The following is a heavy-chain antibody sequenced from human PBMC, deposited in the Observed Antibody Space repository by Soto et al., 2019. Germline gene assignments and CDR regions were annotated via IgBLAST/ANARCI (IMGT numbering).Heavy chain of an antibody. J-gene: IGHJ4*02. V-gene: IGHV1-18*01. CDR2: ISAYNGNT. CDR1: GYTFTSYG. CDR3: ARPRMVYASLAPYYFDY. D-gene: IGHD2-8*01. Sequence: GASVKVSCKASGYTFTSYGISWVRQAPGQGLEWMGWISAYNGNTNYAQKLQGRVTMTTDTSTSTAYMELRSLRSDETAVYYCARPRMVYASLAPYYFDYWSQGSLVTVSS.